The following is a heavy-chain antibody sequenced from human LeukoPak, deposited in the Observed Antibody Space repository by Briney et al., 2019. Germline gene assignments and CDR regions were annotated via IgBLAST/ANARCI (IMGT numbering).Heavy chain of an antibody. CDR1: GGSISSGGYY. CDR2: INHSGST. Sequence: SETLSLTCTVSGGSISSGGYYWSWIRQPPGKGLEWIGEINHSGSTNYNPSLKSRVTISVDTSKNQFSLKLSSVTAADTAVYYCAREAFGLGYCSSTSCYNLNWFDPWGQGTLVTVSS. V-gene: IGHV4-39*07. CDR3: AREAFGLGYCSSTSCYNLNWFDP. J-gene: IGHJ5*02. D-gene: IGHD2-2*01.